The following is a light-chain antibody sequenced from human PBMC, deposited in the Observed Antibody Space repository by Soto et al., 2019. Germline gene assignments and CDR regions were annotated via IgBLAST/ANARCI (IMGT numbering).Light chain of an antibody. CDR1: SSNIGRNY. V-gene: IGLV1-40*01. CDR3: QSYDTNMNGYV. J-gene: IGLJ1*01. CDR2: ANS. Sequence: SVLTQPPSASGTPGQRVTMSCSGSSSNIGRNYVYWYQQFPGTAPKLLIYANSNRPSGVPDRFSGSKSGTSASLAITGLQAEDEADYYCQSYDTNMNGYVFGTGTKVTVL.